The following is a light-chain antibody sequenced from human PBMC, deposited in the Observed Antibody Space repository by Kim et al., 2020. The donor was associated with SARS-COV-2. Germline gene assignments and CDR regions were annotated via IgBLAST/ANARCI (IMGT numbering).Light chain of an antibody. Sequence: ALGQTVRITCQGDSLRSYYASWYQQKPGQAPVLVIYGKNNRPSGIPDRFSGSSSGNTASLTITEAQAEDEADYYCNSRDSSGNLVVFGGGTQLTVL. J-gene: IGLJ2*01. CDR1: SLRSYY. CDR3: NSRDSSGNLVV. V-gene: IGLV3-19*01. CDR2: GKN.